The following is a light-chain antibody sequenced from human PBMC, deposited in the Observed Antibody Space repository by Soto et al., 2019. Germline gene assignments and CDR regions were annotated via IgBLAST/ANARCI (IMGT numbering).Light chain of an antibody. J-gene: IGKJ3*01. CDR3: QHYGTSAL. CDR2: GAS. CDR1: ESVSTSY. V-gene: IGKV3-20*01. Sequence: EIVLTQSPGTLSLSPGERATLSCRASESVSTSYLAWYQQKPGQAPRLLIYGASGRATGIPDRFSVSASGTDFTLTIRRLEPEDFAVYYCQHYGTSALFGPGTKVDIK.